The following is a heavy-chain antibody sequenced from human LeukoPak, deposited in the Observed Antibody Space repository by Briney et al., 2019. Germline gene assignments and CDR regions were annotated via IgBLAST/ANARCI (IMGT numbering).Heavy chain of an antibody. CDR1: GYSFASYW. Sequence: GESLKISCQASGYSFASYWIGWVRQTSGKGLEWMAIIHPNDASTIYSPSFQGQVTISADRSITTAYLQWNTLQASDTAIYYCARRPSVTGAPFDYWGQGTLVTVSS. CDR2: IHPNDAST. CDR3: ARRPSVTGAPFDY. D-gene: IGHD2-8*02. J-gene: IGHJ4*02. V-gene: IGHV5-51*01.